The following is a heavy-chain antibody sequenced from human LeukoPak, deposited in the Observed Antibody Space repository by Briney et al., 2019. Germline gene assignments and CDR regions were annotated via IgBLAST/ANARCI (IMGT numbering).Heavy chain of an antibody. D-gene: IGHD1-26*01. CDR1: GYSISSGYY. CDR3: ARVRGSSGSYEYYHYMDV. CDR2: IYTSGST. Sequence: SETLSLTCTVSGYSISSGYYWSWIRQPAGKGLEWIGRIYTSGSTNYNPSLKSRVTMSVDTSKKQFSLKLSSVTAADTAVYYCARVRGSSGSYEYYHYMDVWGKGTTVTISS. J-gene: IGHJ6*03. V-gene: IGHV4-4*07.